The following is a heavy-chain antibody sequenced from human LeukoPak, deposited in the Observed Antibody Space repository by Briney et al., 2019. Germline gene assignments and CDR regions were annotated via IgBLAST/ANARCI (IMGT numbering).Heavy chain of an antibody. D-gene: IGHD4-17*01. CDR2: IRGDGGGA. CDR3: TKDPNGDYIGAFDP. J-gene: IGHJ5*02. CDR1: GLPFSNYA. V-gene: IGHV3-23*01. Sequence: GSLGLSCAAPGLPFSNYAMTWVRQAPGKGLEWVSSIRGDGGGAVYTDSVKGRFTTSRDNSKNMLYLQMNSLRAEDTALYYCTKDPNGDYIGAFDPWGQGTLVTVSS.